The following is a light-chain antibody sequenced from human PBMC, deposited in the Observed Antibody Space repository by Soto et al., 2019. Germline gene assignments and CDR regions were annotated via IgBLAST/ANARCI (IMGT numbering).Light chain of an antibody. CDR1: QGISNY. Sequence: DSQMTQSPASLSASVGDRVTITCRASQGISNYLAWYQQKPGKVPKLLIYAASTLQSGVPSRFSGSGSGTDFTLTISSLHPEDVATYYCQKYNSAPRTFGQGTKVEIK. J-gene: IGKJ1*01. V-gene: IGKV1-27*01. CDR3: QKYNSAPRT. CDR2: AAS.